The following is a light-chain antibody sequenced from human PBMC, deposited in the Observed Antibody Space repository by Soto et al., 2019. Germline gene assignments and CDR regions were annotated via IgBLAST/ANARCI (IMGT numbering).Light chain of an antibody. J-gene: IGKJ1*01. CDR1: QSVNSNF. CDR2: GAS. V-gene: IGKV3-20*01. CDR3: LLYGGPPRG. Sequence: EIVLTQSPGTLSLSPGERATLACRASQSVNSNFLAWYQQKPGQAPRLLIYGASSRATGIPDRFSGSGSETDFTLTISSLEPEDFAVYYRLLYGGPPRGFVQGTKVEIK.